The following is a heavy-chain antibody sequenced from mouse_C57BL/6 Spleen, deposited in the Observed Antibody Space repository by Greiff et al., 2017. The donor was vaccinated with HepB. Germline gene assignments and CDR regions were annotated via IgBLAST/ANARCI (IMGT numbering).Heavy chain of an antibody. CDR3: ARERGLITTVEDFDY. CDR2: INPNNGGT. D-gene: IGHD1-1*01. CDR1: GYTFTSYW. Sequence: QVQLQQPGTELVKPGASVKLSCKASGYTFTSYWMHWVKQRPGQGLEWIGNINPNNGGTNYNEKFKSKATLTVDKSSSTAYMQLSSLTSEDSAVYYCARERGLITTVEDFDYWGQGTTLTVSS. J-gene: IGHJ2*01. V-gene: IGHV1-53*01.